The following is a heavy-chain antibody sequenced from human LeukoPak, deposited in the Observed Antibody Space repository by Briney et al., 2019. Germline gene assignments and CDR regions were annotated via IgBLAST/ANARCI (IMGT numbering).Heavy chain of an antibody. D-gene: IGHD3-3*01. CDR1: GGSISSYY. V-gene: IGHV4-59*01. Sequence: TSETLSLTCTVSGGSISSYYWSWIRQPPGKGLEWIGYIYYSGSTNYNPSLKSRVTISVDTSKNQFSLKPSSVTAADTAVYYCARDLPRGYYDFWSGQYRDYWGQGTLVTVSS. CDR3: ARDLPRGYYDFWSGQYRDY. CDR2: IYYSGST. J-gene: IGHJ4*02.